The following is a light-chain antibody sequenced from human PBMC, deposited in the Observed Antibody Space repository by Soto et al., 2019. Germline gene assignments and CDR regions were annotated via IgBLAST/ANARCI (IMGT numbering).Light chain of an antibody. V-gene: IGLV7-46*01. CDR1: TGAVTNGHY. Sequence: QSIMRQAPSLTVSPGGTVTLTCGSSTGAVTNGHYPYWFQQKPGQAPRTLIYDTTNRHSWTPARFSGSLLGGKAALTLSGAQPEDEAEYYCLLSYNGPYVFGTGTKVTVL. CDR3: LLSYNGPYV. CDR2: DTT. J-gene: IGLJ1*01.